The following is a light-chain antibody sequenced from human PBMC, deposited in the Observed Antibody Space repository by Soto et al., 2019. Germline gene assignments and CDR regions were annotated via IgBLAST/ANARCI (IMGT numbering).Light chain of an antibody. V-gene: IGKV3-20*01. CDR1: QSVASNY. CDR2: GAS. J-gene: IGKJ2*01. Sequence: EIVLTQSPGTLSLSPGERATLSCRASQSVASNYIAWYQQKPGQTPRLLIYGASSRATDIPDRFSGSGSGTDFTLTISSLEPEDFAVYYCQQYGISPPYTFGQGTKLEIK. CDR3: QQYGISPPYT.